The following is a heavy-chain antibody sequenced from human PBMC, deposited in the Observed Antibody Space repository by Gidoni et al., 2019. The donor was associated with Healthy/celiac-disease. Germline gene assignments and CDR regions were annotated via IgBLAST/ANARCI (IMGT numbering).Heavy chain of an antibody. Sequence: QVQLQESGPGLVKPSQTLSLTCTVSGGSISSGGYYWSWIRQHTGKGLEWIGYIYYSGSTYYNPSLKSRVTISVDTSKNQFSLKLSSVTAADTAVYYCARGLNSMVRGPYYFDYWGQGTLVTVSS. CDR1: GGSISSGGYY. CDR3: ARGLNSMVRGPYYFDY. D-gene: IGHD3-10*01. J-gene: IGHJ4*02. V-gene: IGHV4-31*03. CDR2: IYYSGST.